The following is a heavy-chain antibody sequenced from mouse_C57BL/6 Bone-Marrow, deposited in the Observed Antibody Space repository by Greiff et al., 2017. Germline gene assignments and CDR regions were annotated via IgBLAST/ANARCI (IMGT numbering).Heavy chain of an antibody. CDR2: IDPENGDT. CDR3: TTPHYYGSSWYFDV. V-gene: IGHV14-4*01. J-gene: IGHJ1*03. CDR1: GFNIKDDY. Sequence: VQLQQSGAELVRPGASVKLSCTASGFNIKDDYMHWVKQRPEQGLEWIGWIDPENGDTEYASKFQGKATITADTSSTTAYLQLSSLTSEDTAVYYCTTPHYYGSSWYFDVWGTGTTVTVSS. D-gene: IGHD1-1*01.